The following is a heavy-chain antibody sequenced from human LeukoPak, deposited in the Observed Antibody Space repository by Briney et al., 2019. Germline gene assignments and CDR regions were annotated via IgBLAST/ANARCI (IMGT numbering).Heavy chain of an antibody. CDR2: INHSGST. J-gene: IGHJ6*03. CDR3: ARGNLGSSWLYYYYYYMDV. CDR1: GGSFSGYY. Sequence: SETLSLTCAVYGGSFSGYYWSWIRQPPGKGLEWIGEINHSGSTNYNPSLKSRVTISVDTSKNQFSLKLSSVTAADTAVYYCARGNLGSSWLYYYYYYMDVWGKGTTVTVSS. D-gene: IGHD6-13*01. V-gene: IGHV4-34*01.